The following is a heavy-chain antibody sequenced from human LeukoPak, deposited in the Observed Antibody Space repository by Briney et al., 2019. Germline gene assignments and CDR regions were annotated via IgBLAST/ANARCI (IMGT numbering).Heavy chain of an antibody. J-gene: IGHJ4*02. V-gene: IGHV4-34*01. CDR1: GGSFSNYY. D-gene: IGHD5-12*01. CDR2: ITHSGST. Sequence: SETLSLTCAVYGGSFSNYYWSWIRQSPGKGLEWIGEITHSGSTNYNPSLKSRVTISVDTSKNQFSLNLTSVTAADTALYYCARGRGYDPVVFYFDYWGQGNLVTVSS. CDR3: ARGRGYDPVVFYFDY.